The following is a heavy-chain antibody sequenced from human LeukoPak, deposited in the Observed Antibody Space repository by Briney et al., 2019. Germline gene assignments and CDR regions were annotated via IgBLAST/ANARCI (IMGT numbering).Heavy chain of an antibody. D-gene: IGHD3-22*01. CDR2: INPNSGGT. Sequence: ASVKVSCKASGYTFTGYYMHWVRQAPGQGLEWMGWINPNSGGTNYAQKFQGRVTMTRDTSISTAYMELSRLRSDDTAVYYCAFTYYHDSSGYSLGYWGQGTLVTVSS. J-gene: IGHJ4*02. CDR1: GYTFTGYY. CDR3: AFTYYHDSSGYSLGY. V-gene: IGHV1-2*02.